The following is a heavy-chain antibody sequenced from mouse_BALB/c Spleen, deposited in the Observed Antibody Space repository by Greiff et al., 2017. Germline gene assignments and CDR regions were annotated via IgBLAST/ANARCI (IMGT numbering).Heavy chain of an antibody. CDR1: GFSLTGYG. CDR2: IWGDGST. J-gene: IGHJ1*01. D-gene: IGHD1-1*01. V-gene: IGHV2-6-7*01. CDR3: ARDYGSSDWYFDV. Sequence: QVHVKQSGPGLVAPSQSLSITCTVSGFSLTGYGVNWVRQPPGKGLEWLGMIWGDGSTDYNSALKSRLSISKDNSKSQVFLKMNSLQTDDTARYYCARDYGSSDWYFDVWGAGTTVTVSS.